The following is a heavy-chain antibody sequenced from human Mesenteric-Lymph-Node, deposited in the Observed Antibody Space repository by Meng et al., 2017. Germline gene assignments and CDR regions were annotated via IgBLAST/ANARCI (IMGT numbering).Heavy chain of an antibody. CDR1: GFTFSSYE. D-gene: IGHD3-10*01. CDR2: ISSSGSTI. V-gene: IGHV3-48*03. Sequence: GGSLRLSCAASGFTFSSYEMNWVRQAPGKGLEWVSYISSSGSTIYYADSVKGRFTISRDNAKSSLFLQMNSLRAEDTAVYYCARELYNSFNVWGQGTVVTVSS. CDR3: ARELYNSFNV. J-gene: IGHJ3*01.